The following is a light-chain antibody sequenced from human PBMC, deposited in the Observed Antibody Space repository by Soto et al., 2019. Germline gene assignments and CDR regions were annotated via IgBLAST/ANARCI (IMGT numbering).Light chain of an antibody. V-gene: IGKV3-20*01. CDR3: QQYDISPYT. CDR2: AAS. Sequence: EIVLTQSPGTLSLSPGARATLSCRASQSVSSTYFAWYQQKPGQAPRLLIYAASSREAGIPDTFSGSGSGTDFTLTISRLEPEDFAVYYCQQYDISPYTCGQGTQLEMK. J-gene: IGKJ2*01. CDR1: QSVSSTY.